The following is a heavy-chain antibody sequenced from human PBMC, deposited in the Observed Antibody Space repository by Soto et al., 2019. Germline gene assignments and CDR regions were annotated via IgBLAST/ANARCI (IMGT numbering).Heavy chain of an antibody. CDR2: IYYSGST. CDR3: ARHGRGSGSYIDV. CDR1: GGSISSSSYY. Sequence: SETLSLTCTVSGGSISSSSYYWGWIRQPPGKGLEWIGSIYYSGSTYYNPSLKSRVTISVDTSKNQFSLKLSSVTAADTAVYYCARHGRGSGSYIDVCGQGTTVTVSS. J-gene: IGHJ6*02. D-gene: IGHD3-10*01. V-gene: IGHV4-39*01.